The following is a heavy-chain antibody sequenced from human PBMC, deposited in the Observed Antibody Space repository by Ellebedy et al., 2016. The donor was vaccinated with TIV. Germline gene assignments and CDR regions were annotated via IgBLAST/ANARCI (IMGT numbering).Heavy chain of an antibody. Sequence: GESLKISCAASGFTFSTYWMHWVRQAPGKGLVWVSRINGDGSSISYADAVKGRFTISRDNAKNTLYLQMNSLRAEDTAVYYCARAMDVWGQGTTVTVSS. CDR2: INGDGSSI. CDR3: ARAMDV. J-gene: IGHJ6*02. V-gene: IGHV3-74*01. CDR1: GFTFSTYW.